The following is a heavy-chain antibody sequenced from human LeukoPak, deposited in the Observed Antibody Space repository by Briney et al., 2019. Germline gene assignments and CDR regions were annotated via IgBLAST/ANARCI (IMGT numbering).Heavy chain of an antibody. CDR2: GSDRGGT. Sequence: PSETLSLTCAVYGVSLNGFYWSWIRQSPGEGLEWIGEGSDRGGTKYNPSLKSRVTLSADTSKNQFSLKLSSVTAADTAVYHCAKNGQSGFSFDPWGQGTQVTVSS. J-gene: IGHJ5*01. CDR1: GVSLNGFY. CDR3: AKNGQSGFSFDP. D-gene: IGHD5-12*01. V-gene: IGHV4-34*01.